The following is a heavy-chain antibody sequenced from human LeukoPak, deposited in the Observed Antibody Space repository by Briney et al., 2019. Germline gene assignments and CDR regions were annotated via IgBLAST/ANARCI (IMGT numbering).Heavy chain of an antibody. V-gene: IGHV3-33*01. CDR2: IWYDGSKK. J-gene: IGHJ4*02. Sequence: GGSLRLSCAASEFTFSGYGMHWVRQAPGKGLEWVAVIWYDGSKKYYADSVKGRFTISRDNAKNSLYLQMNSLRDEDTAVYYCPRGPPFFTNWGQGTLVTVSS. CDR1: EFTFSGYG. D-gene: IGHD3-10*01. CDR3: PRGPPFFTN.